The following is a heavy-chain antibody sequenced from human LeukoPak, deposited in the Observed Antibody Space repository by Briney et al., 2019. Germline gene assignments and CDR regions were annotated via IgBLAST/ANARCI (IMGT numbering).Heavy chain of an antibody. CDR3: ARGGLGSSSWSSPYWYFDL. CDR1: GYTFTSYG. Sequence: GASVKVSCKVSGYTFTSYGISWVRQAPGQGLEWMGWISAYNGNTNYAQKLQGRVTMTTDTSTSTAYMELRSLTSDDTAVYYCARGGLGSSSWSSPYWYFDLWGRGTLVTVSS. V-gene: IGHV1-18*01. J-gene: IGHJ2*01. CDR2: ISAYNGNT. D-gene: IGHD6-13*01.